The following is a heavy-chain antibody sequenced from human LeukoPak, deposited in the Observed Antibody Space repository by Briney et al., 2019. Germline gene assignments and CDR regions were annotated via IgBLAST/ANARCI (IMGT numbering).Heavy chain of an antibody. J-gene: IGHJ4*02. V-gene: IGHV4-59*01. CDR3: ARTVAGTDFDY. D-gene: IGHD6-19*01. Sequence: SETLSLTCAVYGGSFSGYYWSWIRQPPGKGLEWIGYIYYSGSTNYNPSLKSRVTISVDTSKNQFSLKLSSVTAADTAVYYCARTVAGTDFDYWGQGTLDTVSS. CDR1: GGSFSGYY. CDR2: IYYSGST.